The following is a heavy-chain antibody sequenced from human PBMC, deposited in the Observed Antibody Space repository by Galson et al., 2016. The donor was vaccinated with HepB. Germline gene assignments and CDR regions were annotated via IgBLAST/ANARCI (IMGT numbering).Heavy chain of an antibody. V-gene: IGHV5-10-1*01. CDR3: ARLSDTRGYFDL. CDR2: IDPTDSYT. D-gene: IGHD2-15*01. CDR1: GYSFTSHW. Sequence: QSGAEVKKPGESLRISCEGSGYSFTSHWISWVRRLPGKGLEWMGRIDPTDSYTSYSPSFQGHVTISADKSVGTAYLQWSSLKASDTTIYFCARLSDTRGYFDLWGRGTLVTVSS. J-gene: IGHJ2*01.